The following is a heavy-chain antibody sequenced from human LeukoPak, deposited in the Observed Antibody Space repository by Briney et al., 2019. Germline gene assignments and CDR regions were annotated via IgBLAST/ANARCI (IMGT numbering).Heavy chain of an antibody. J-gene: IGHJ2*01. CDR3: ASAKGIALAWYFDL. CDR1: GFTFSSYW. V-gene: IGHV3-7*01. D-gene: IGHD6-13*01. CDR2: IKQDGSEK. Sequence: GGSLRLSCAASGFTFSSYWMSWVRQAPGKGLEWVANIKQDGSEKYHVDSVKGRFTISRDNAKNSLYLQMNSLRAEDTAVYYCASAKGIALAWYFDLWGRGTLVTVSS.